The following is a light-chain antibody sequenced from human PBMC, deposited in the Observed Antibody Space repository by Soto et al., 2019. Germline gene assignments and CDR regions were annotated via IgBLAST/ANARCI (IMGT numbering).Light chain of an antibody. Sequence: DIVLTQSPATLSLSPGDRATLSCRASQSVSSYLAWYQQKPGQAPSLLIYDASNRATGIATRFSGSGSGTDFSRTINSLEPEDFAVYYSQQGTFVGGTKVEIK. CDR2: DAS. V-gene: IGKV3-11*01. J-gene: IGKJ4*01. CDR1: QSVSSY. CDR3: QQGT.